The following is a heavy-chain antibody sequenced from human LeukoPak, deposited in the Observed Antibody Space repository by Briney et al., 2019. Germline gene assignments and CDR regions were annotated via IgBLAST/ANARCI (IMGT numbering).Heavy chain of an antibody. D-gene: IGHD3-9*01. Sequence: GRSLRLSCAASGFTFDDYAMHWVRQAPGKGLEWVSGISWNSGSIGYADSVKGRFTISRDNAKNSLYLQMNSLRAEDTALYYCAKGSPRVRYFDWLPFDYWGQGTLVTVSS. J-gene: IGHJ4*02. CDR2: ISWNSGSI. CDR1: GFTFDDYA. V-gene: IGHV3-9*01. CDR3: AKGSPRVRYFDWLPFDY.